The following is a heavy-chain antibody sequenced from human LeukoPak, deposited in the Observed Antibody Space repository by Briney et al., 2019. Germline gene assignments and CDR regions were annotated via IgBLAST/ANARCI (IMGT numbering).Heavy chain of an antibody. J-gene: IGHJ5*02. V-gene: IGHV3-30*18. D-gene: IGHD7-27*01. CDR1: GFTFSSYG. Sequence: GGSLRLSCAASGFTFSSYGMQWVRQAPGKGLEWVGVISYDGRVMFYGDSVKGRFIISRDNSKNTLYLQMNTLRAEDTAIYYCVKGRLAGKNWFAPWGQGTLVTVSS. CDR3: VKGRLAGKNWFAP. CDR2: ISYDGRVM.